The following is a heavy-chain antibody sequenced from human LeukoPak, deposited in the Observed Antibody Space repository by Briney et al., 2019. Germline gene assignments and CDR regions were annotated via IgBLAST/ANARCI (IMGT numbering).Heavy chain of an antibody. D-gene: IGHD3-10*01. V-gene: IGHV3-23*01. CDR3: AKDWVRYYYGSGSYNWFDP. CDR1: GFTFSTFA. Sequence: GGSLRLSCAASGFTFSTFAMIWVRQPPGKGLEWVSSIFPSGGEIHYADSVRGRFTISRDNSKSILSLQMNSLRAEDTAVYYCAKDWVRYYYGSGSYNWFDPWGQGTLVTVSS. J-gene: IGHJ5*02. CDR2: IFPSGGEI.